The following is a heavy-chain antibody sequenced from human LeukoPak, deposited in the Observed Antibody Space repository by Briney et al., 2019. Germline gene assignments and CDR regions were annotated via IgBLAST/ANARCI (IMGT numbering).Heavy chain of an antibody. J-gene: IGHJ4*02. CDR1: GYTLTSYH. CDR2: MNPNNGDS. CDR3: ARTTSLTASGYDY. Sequence: ASVRVSCKASGYTLTSYHINWVRQASGQRLEWMGWMNPNNGDSGYAQNFQGRVTITTDTSINTAYMELRTVRSDDTAVYFCARTTSLTASGYDYWGQGTLVTVSS. V-gene: IGHV1-8*03. D-gene: IGHD4-17*01.